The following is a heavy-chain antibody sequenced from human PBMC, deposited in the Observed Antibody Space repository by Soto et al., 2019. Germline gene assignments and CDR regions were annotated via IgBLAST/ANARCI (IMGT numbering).Heavy chain of an antibody. CDR2: IIPIFGTA. J-gene: IGHJ5*02. CDR1: GGTFSSYA. CDR3: AKHRQYYDFWSGPPWFDP. V-gene: IGHV1-69*06. D-gene: IGHD3-3*01. Sequence: QVQLVQSGAEVQKPGSSVKVSCKASGGTFSSYAISWVRQAPGQGLEWMGGIIPIFGTANYAQKFQGRVTITADKSTSTAYMELSSLRTEDTAVYYCAKHRQYYDFWSGPPWFDPWGQGTLVTVSS.